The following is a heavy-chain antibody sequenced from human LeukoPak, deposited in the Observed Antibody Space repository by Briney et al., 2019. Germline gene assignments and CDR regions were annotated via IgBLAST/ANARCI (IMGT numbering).Heavy chain of an antibody. J-gene: IGHJ6*04. CDR3: AREVVVVVAATPYYYYGMDV. D-gene: IGHD2-15*01. CDR2: IYSGGST. CDR1: GFTVSSNY. V-gene: IGHV3-53*01. Sequence: GGSLRLSCAASGFTVSSNYMSWVRQAPGKGLEWVSVIYSGGSTYYADSVKGRFTISRDNSKNTLYLQMNSLRAEDTAVYYCAREVVVVVAATPYYYYGMDVWGKGTTVTVSS.